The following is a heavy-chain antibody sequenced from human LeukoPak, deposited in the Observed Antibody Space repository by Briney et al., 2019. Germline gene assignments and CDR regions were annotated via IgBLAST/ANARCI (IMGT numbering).Heavy chain of an antibody. Sequence: PGGSLRLSCAASGFTFSSYAMHWVRRAPGKGLEWLSHINSNGAVISYADSVKGRFTISRDTAKSSLYLQMNSLKIEDTAIYFCARDPDGDYDFDYWGQGTLVTVSS. CDR2: INSNGAVI. CDR1: GFTFSSYA. V-gene: IGHV3-48*01. D-gene: IGHD4-17*01. J-gene: IGHJ4*02. CDR3: ARDPDGDYDFDY.